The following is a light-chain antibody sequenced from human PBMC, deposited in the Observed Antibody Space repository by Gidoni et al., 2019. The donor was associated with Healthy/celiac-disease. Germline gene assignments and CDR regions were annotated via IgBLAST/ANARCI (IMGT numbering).Light chain of an antibody. CDR1: QSVSSY. J-gene: IGKJ2*03. V-gene: IGKV3-11*01. Sequence: EIVLTQSPATLSLSPGERATLSCRASQSVSSYLAWYQQKPGQAPRLLLYDASNRATGIPARFSGSGSGTDFTLTISSLEPEDFAVYYCQQRSNGDRFGQGTKLEIK. CDR2: DAS. CDR3: QQRSNGDR.